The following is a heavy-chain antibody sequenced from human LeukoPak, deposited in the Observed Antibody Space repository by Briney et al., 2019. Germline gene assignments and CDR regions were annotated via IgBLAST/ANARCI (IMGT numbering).Heavy chain of an antibody. CDR2: ISSSSSYI. V-gene: IGHV3-21*01. CDR1: GFTFSSYS. J-gene: IGHJ4*02. CDR3: ARDHISGWAFDY. D-gene: IGHD6-19*01. Sequence: GGSLRLSCAASGFTFSSYSMNWVRQAPGKGLEWVSSISSSSSYIYYADSVKGRFTISRDNAKNSLYLQMNSLRAEDTAVYYCARDHISGWAFDYWGQGTLVTFSS.